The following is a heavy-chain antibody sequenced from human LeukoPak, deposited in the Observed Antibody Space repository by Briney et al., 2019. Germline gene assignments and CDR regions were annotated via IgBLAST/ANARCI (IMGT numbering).Heavy chain of an antibody. CDR3: AREKGSGYRNSIDY. D-gene: IGHD3-3*01. CDR1: GFTFSSYS. CDR2: ISSSSSYI. Sequence: GGSLRLSCAASGFTFSSYSMNWVRQAPGKGLEWVSSISSSSSYIYYADSVKGRFTISRDNAKNSLYLQMNSLRAEDTALYYCAREKGSGYRNSIDYWGQGTLVTVSS. V-gene: IGHV3-21*04. J-gene: IGHJ4*02.